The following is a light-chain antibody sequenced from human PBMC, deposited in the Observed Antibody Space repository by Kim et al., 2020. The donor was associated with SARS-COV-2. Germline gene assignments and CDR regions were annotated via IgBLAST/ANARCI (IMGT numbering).Light chain of an antibody. CDR1: SNNVGNQG. CDR2: RND. CDR3: AAWDSSLSSWV. Sequence: QAGLTQPHSVSEALRQTATLTCTGNSNNVGNQGAAWLQQEEGHPPKLLSYRNDNRPSGISERFSASRSGNTASLTITGLQPEDEADYYCAAWDSSLSSWVFGGGTQLTVL. V-gene: IGLV10-54*01. J-gene: IGLJ3*02.